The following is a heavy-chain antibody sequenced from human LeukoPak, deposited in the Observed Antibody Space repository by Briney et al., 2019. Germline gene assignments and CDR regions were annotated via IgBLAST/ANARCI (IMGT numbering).Heavy chain of an antibody. CDR1: GGSIPISTYY. J-gene: IGHJ4*02. Sequence: SETLSLTCTVSGGSIPISTYYWGWVRQPPGKGLEWIGSIYYSGTTKYNPSLKSRVTISVDTSKNQFSLKLSSVTAADTAVYYCARAVGSFDWLPLFDYWGQGTLVTVSS. D-gene: IGHD3-9*01. CDR2: IYYSGTT. CDR3: ARAVGSFDWLPLFDY. V-gene: IGHV4-39*07.